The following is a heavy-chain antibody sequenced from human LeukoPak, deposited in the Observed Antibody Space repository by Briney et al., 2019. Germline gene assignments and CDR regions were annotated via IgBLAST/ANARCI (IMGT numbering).Heavy chain of an antibody. CDR3: ARGGRVQYYVALGDY. V-gene: IGHV1-18*01. CDR1: GYTFTRYG. D-gene: IGHD3-10*02. CDR2: ISASNGNT. J-gene: IGHJ4*02. Sequence: ASVKVSCKASGYTFTRYGISWVRQAPGQGLQWLGWISASNGNTNYAQKFRDRVTMSTDTSTGTAYLDVRSLTSDNTAVYYCARGGRVQYYVALGDYWGQGTLVTVSS.